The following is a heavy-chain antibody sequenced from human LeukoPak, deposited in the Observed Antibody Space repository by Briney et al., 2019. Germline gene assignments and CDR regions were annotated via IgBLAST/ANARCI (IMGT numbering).Heavy chain of an antibody. CDR1: GYSSSIDYY. CDR2: IHRSRST. Sequence: KPSETLSLTCTVSGYSSSIDYYWGWIRQSPGKGLEWIGSIHRSRSTYYNPSLKSRVTISGDTSKGQFSLRLTSVTAADTAVYYCAGTSSGYYSTDYWGQGTLVTVSS. V-gene: IGHV4-38-2*02. D-gene: IGHD5-12*01. CDR3: AGTSSGYYSTDY. J-gene: IGHJ4*02.